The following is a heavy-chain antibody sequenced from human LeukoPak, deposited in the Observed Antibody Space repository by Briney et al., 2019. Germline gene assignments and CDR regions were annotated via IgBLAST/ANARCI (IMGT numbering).Heavy chain of an antibody. V-gene: IGHV3-7*05. Sequence: GGSLRLSCAASGFTFSSYWMTWVRRAPGKGLEWVANIKQDGGEKYYVDSVKGRFTISRDHAKNSLYLHMNSLRAEDTAIYFCVRGSSGIVVRGIAWAWFDPWGQGTLATVSS. CDR2: IKQDGGEK. CDR1: GFTFSSYW. J-gene: IGHJ5*02. CDR3: VRGSSGIVVRGIAWAWFDP. D-gene: IGHD3-10*01.